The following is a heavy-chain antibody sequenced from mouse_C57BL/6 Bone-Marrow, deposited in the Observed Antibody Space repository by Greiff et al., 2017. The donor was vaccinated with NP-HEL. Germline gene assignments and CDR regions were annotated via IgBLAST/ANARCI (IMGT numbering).Heavy chain of an antibody. CDR2: IYPGDGDT. D-gene: IGHD1-1*01. CDR3: AIITTVVAYWYFDV. Sequence: QVQLQQSGAELVKPGASVKISCKASGYAFSSYWLNWVKQRPGKGLEWIGQIYPGDGDTNYNGKFKGKATLTADKSSSTAYMQLSSLTSEDSAVYVCAIITTVVAYWYFDVWGTGTTVTVSS. J-gene: IGHJ1*03. CDR1: GYAFSSYW. V-gene: IGHV1-80*01.